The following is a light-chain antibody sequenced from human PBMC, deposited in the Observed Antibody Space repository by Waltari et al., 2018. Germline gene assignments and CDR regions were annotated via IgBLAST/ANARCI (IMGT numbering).Light chain of an antibody. Sequence: DIQITQSPSTLSSVVGDTINSTCRASQSISNYLAWYQQKPGKAPKLLIYKASSSGSGVPSRFSGSGSGTEFTLTISSLQPDDFATYYCQQYNTYSSFGQGTKLEIK. CDR1: QSISNY. V-gene: IGKV1-5*03. CDR2: KAS. CDR3: QQYNTYSS. J-gene: IGKJ2*03.